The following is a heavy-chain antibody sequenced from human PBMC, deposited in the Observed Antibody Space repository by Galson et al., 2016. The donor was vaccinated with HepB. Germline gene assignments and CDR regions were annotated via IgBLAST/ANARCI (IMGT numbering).Heavy chain of an antibody. Sequence: ETLSLTCAVYGGSFSGYNWTWIRRPPGKGLEWIGEIHRTGSTIYSPPLKSRVTMSVDTSKNQLSLSLRSVTAADTAMYYCARARSGPVGGNYYLDVWGQGTTVTSSS. CDR3: ARARSGPVGGNYYLDV. CDR1: GGSFSGYN. J-gene: IGHJ6*03. V-gene: IGHV4-34*01. D-gene: IGHD6-19*01. CDR2: IHRTGST.